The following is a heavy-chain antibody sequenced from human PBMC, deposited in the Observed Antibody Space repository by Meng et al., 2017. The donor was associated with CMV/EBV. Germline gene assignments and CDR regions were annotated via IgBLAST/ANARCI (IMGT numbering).Heavy chain of an antibody. Sequence: GEFLKISCAASGFTFSSYCMHWVPQAPGKGLEWVAFIRYDGSNKYYADSVKGRFTISRDNSKNTLYLQMNSLRAEDTAVYYCAKDGWDTAMPEGVNGMDVWGQGTTVTVSS. CDR3: AKDGWDTAMPEGVNGMDV. D-gene: IGHD5-18*01. CDR1: GFTFSSYC. V-gene: IGHV3-30*02. CDR2: IRYDGSNK. J-gene: IGHJ6*02.